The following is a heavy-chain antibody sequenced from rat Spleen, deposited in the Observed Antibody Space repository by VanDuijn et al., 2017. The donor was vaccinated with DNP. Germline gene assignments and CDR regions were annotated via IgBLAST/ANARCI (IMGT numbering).Heavy chain of an antibody. CDR2: INSAGTT. V-gene: IGHV3-3*01. J-gene: IGHJ2*01. CDR3: ARSTDCGCNWDY. Sequence: EVQLQESGPGLVKPSQSLSLTCSVTGYSITSDYRWNWIRKFPGNKLEWMGYINSAGTTNYNPSLKSRITITRYTSQNQFFLQVNYITTEDTATYYCARSTDCGCNWDYWSQRVMVPVSS. D-gene: IGHD1-4*01. CDR1: GYSITSDYR.